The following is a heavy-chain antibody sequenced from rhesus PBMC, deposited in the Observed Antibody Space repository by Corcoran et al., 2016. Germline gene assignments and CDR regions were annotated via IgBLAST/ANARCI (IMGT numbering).Heavy chain of an antibody. D-gene: IGHD6S26*01. CDR3: ARVARIAAASPIDC. V-gene: IGHV4-73*01. CDR1: GGSISGYY. CDR2: RDSERARN. J-gene: IGHJ4*01. Sequence: QVKLQQWGEGLVKPSETLSLTCGVYGGSISGYYWTWFRRPPGKGLEWIGNRDSERARNSHATALRKRVTISKATSKNQFSLKLSSVTAADTAVYYCARVARIAAASPIDCWGQGVLVTDSS.